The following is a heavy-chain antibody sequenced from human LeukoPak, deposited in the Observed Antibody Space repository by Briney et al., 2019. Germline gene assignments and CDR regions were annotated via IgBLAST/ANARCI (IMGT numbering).Heavy chain of an antibody. D-gene: IGHD2-21*02. CDR1: GGSISSYY. J-gene: IGHJ4*02. V-gene: IGHV4-59*01. CDR3: ARDSSYCGGDCYSFDY. Sequence: PSETLSLTCTVSGGSISSYYWSWIRQPPGKGLEWIGYIYYSGSTNYNPSLKSRVTISVDTSKNQFSLKLSSVTAADTALYYCARDSSYCGGDCYSFDYWGQGTLVTVSS. CDR2: IYYSGST.